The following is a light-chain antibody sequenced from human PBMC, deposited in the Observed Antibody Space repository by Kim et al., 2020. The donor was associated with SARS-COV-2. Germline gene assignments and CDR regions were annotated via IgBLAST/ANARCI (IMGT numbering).Light chain of an antibody. CDR2: GAS. V-gene: IGKV3-20*01. CDR3: QQYGSSPAT. CDR1: QSVSSSY. J-gene: IGKJ1*01. Sequence: EIVLTQSPGTLSLSPGERATLSCRVSQSVSSSYLAWYQQKPGQAPRLLIYGASSRATGIPDRISGSGSGTDFTLTISRLEPEDFAVYYCQQYGSSPATFGQGTKVDIK.